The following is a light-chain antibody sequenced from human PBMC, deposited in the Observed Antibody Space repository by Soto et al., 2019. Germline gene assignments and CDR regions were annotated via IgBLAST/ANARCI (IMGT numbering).Light chain of an antibody. CDR1: QSVSSR. Sequence: PGERATLSCRASQSVSSRLAWYQQKPGQAPRLLIYDVSNRATGIPARFSGSGSGTDFTLTISSLEPEDFAVYYCQQRSNWPPITFGQGTRLEIK. CDR3: QQRSNWPPIT. J-gene: IGKJ5*01. CDR2: DVS. V-gene: IGKV3-11*01.